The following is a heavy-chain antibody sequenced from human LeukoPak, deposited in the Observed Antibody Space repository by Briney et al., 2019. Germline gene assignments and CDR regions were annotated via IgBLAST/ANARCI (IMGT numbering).Heavy chain of an antibody. J-gene: IGHJ4*02. CDR2: ISGSGGST. D-gene: IGHD3-22*01. V-gene: IGHV3-23*01. CDR1: GFTFSSYA. Sequence: GGSLRLSCAASGFTFSSYAMSWVRQAPGKGLEWVSAISGSGGSTYYVDSVKGRFTISRDNSKNTLYLQMNSLRAEDTAVYYCAKAFDAGGYYRLFDYWGQGTLVTVSS. CDR3: AKAFDAGGYYRLFDY.